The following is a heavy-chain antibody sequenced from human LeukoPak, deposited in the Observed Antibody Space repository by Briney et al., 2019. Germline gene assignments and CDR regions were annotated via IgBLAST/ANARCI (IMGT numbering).Heavy chain of an antibody. CDR1: GFTFSDYY. CDR3: ARDHEVGLEITDY. CDR2: ISSSGSTI. Sequence: GGSLRLSCAASGFTFSDYYMSWIRQAPGKGLEWVSYISSSGSTIYYADSVKGRFTISRDNAKNSLYLQMNSLRAEDTAVYYCARDHEVGLEITDYWGQGTLVTVSS. J-gene: IGHJ4*02. D-gene: IGHD1-26*01. V-gene: IGHV3-11*01.